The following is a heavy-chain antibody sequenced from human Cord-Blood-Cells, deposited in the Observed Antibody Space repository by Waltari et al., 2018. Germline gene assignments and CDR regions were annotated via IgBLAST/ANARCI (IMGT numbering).Heavy chain of an antibody. CDR2: ISGSGGST. CDR1: GFTFSSYA. D-gene: IGHD3-22*01. Sequence: EVQLLESGGGLVQPGGSLRLSCAASGFTFSSYAMSWVRQAPGKGLAWVSAISGSGGSTYYADSVKGRFTISRDNSKNTLYLQMNSLRAEDTAVYYCAKATRIREAFDIWGQGTMVTVSS. V-gene: IGHV3-23*01. J-gene: IGHJ3*02. CDR3: AKATRIREAFDI.